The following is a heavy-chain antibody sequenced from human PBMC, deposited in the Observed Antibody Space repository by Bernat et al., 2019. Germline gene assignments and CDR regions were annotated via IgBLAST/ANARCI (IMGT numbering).Heavy chain of an antibody. Sequence: QVQLQESGPGLVKPSETLSLTCTVSGGSISSYYWSWIRQPPGKGLEWIGSIYHSGSTYYNPSLKSRVTISVDTSKNQFSLKLSSVTAADTAVYYCARGIVVVVAAYDYWGQGTLVTVSS. CDR2: IYHSGST. V-gene: IGHV4-38-2*02. CDR1: GGSISSYY. J-gene: IGHJ4*02. CDR3: ARGIVVVVAAYDY. D-gene: IGHD2-15*01.